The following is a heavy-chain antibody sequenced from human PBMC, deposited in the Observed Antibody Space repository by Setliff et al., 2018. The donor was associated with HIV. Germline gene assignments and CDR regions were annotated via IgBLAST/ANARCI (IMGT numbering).Heavy chain of an antibody. V-gene: IGHV3-64*02. Sequence: PGGSLRLSCAASGFTFSSYFMHWVRQAPGKGLEYVSAISSNGGSTYYADSVKGRFTISRDNSKNPLYLQMGSLRAEDMAVYYCARRGYCSSTTCYYDYWGQGTLVTVSS. D-gene: IGHD2-2*01. CDR1: GFTFSSYF. J-gene: IGHJ4*02. CDR2: ISSNGGST. CDR3: ARRGYCSSTTCYYDY.